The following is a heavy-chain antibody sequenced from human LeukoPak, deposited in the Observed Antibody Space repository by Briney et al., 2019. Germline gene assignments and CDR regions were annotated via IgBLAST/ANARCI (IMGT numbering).Heavy chain of an antibody. V-gene: IGHV1-69*05. Sequence: GASVKVSCKASGYSFTTYYMHWMRQAPGQGLEWMGGIIPIFGTANYAQKFQGRVTITTDESTSTAYMELSSLRSEDTAVYYCARGTIVVVVAAPDTYYFDYWGQGTLVTVSS. J-gene: IGHJ4*02. CDR3: ARGTIVVVVAAPDTYYFDY. D-gene: IGHD2-15*01. CDR2: IIPIFGTA. CDR1: GYSFTTYY.